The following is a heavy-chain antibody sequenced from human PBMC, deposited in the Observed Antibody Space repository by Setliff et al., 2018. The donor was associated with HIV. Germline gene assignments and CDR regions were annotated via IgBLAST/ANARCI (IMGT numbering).Heavy chain of an antibody. V-gene: IGHV1-8*01. J-gene: IGHJ4*02. CDR1: GYTFSSYD. CDR3: ARGRYNSRIDV. CDR2: MNPNSGNT. Sequence: ASVKVSCKASGYTFSSYDINWVRQATGQGLEWMGWMNPNSGNTGYAQKFQGRVTLTRNTSISTAYMELRSLTSDDTAVYYCARGRYNSRIDVWGQGTRVTVS. D-gene: IGHD5-18*01.